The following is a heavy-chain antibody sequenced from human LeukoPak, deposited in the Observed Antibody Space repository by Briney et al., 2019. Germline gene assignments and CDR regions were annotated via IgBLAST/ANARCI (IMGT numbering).Heavy chain of an antibody. CDR2: INPNSGGT. CDR1: GYTFTGYY. Sequence: ASVKVSCKASGYTFTGYYMHWVRQAPGQGLEWMGWINPNSGGTNYAQKFQGRVTMTRDTSISTAYMELSRLRSDDTAVYYCATGNCSGGSCYSYFGYWGQGTLVTVSS. J-gene: IGHJ4*02. D-gene: IGHD2-15*01. CDR3: ATGNCSGGSCYSYFGY. V-gene: IGHV1-2*02.